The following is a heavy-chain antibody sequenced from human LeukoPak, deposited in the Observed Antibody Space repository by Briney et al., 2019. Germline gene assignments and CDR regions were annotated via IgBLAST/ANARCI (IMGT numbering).Heavy chain of an antibody. J-gene: IGHJ5*02. V-gene: IGHV1-2*02. D-gene: IGHD3-10*01. CDR3: ARAYYYGSGRLDP. CDR1: GYTFTGYY. CDR2: INPNSGGT. Sequence: ASVKVSCKAFGYTFTGYYVHWVRQAPGQGLEWMGWINPNSGGTNYAQKFQGRVTMTRDTSISTAYMELSRLRSDDTAVYYCARAYYYGSGRLDPWGQGTLVTVSS.